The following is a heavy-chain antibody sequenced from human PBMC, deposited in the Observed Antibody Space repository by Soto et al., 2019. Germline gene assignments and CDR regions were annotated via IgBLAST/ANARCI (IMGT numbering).Heavy chain of an antibody. CDR1: GYTFTSYD. CDR3: ARGAPPGYCSGGSCYSSAFDI. J-gene: IGHJ3*02. D-gene: IGHD2-15*01. V-gene: IGHV1-8*01. Sequence: ASVKVSCKASGYTFTSYDINWVRQATGQGLEWMGWMNPNSGNTGYAQKFQGRVTMTRNTSISTAYMELSSLRSEETAVYYCARGAPPGYCSGGSCYSSAFDIWGQGTMVTVSS. CDR2: MNPNSGNT.